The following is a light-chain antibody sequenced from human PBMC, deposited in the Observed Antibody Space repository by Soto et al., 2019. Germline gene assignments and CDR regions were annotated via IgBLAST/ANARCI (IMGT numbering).Light chain of an antibody. J-gene: IGLJ2*01. CDR1: SGSIASNY. CDR2: GDN. CDR3: QSYDSSNPVV. Sequence: NFMLTQPHSVSESPGKTVTISCTRSSGSIASNYVQWYQQRPGSAPTTVIYGDNQRSSGVPDRFSGSIDSSSNSASLTISGLKTEDEADYYCQSYDSSNPVVFGGGTKLTVL. V-gene: IGLV6-57*04.